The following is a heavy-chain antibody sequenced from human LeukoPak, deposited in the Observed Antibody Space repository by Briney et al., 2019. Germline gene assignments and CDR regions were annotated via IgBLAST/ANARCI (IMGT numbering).Heavy chain of an antibody. D-gene: IGHD3-10*01. CDR3: AREGSTLGSSGSGSHYNFDY. CDR2: IYSAAGGNST. V-gene: IGHV3-66*01. CDR1: GFSVSRNY. J-gene: IGHJ4*02. Sequence: GGSLRLSCAASGFSVSRNYMSWVRQTPGKGLEWVSVIYSAAGGNSTYYADSVRGRFTISRDNAKNSLYLQMNSLRAEDTAVYYCAREGSTLGSSGSGSHYNFDYWGQGTLVTVSS.